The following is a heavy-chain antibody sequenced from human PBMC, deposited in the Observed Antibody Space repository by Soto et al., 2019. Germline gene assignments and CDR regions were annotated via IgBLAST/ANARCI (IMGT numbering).Heavy chain of an antibody. CDR3: ARGHGSYCSGGSCYSPGGY. CDR2: ISYDGSNK. V-gene: IGHV3-30-3*01. J-gene: IGHJ4*02. CDR1: GFTFSSYA. Sequence: QVQLVESGGGVVQPGRSLRLSCAASGFTFSSYAMHWVRQAPGKGLEWVAVISYDGSNKYYADSVKGRFTISRDNSKNTLYLQMNSLRAEDTAVYYCARGHGSYCSGGSCYSPGGYWGQGTLVTVSS. D-gene: IGHD2-15*01.